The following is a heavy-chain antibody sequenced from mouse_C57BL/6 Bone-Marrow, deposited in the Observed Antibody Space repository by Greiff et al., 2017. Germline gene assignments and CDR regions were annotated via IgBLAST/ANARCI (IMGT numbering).Heavy chain of an antibody. V-gene: IGHV1-81*01. CDR2: IYPRSGNT. J-gene: IGHJ3*01. Sequence: VKLMESGAELARPGASVKLSCKASGYTFTSYGISWVKQRTGQGLEWIGEIYPRSGNTYYNEKFKGKATLTADKSSSTAYMELRSLTSEDSAVYFCASNYLFAYWGQGTLVTVSA. D-gene: IGHD2-1*01. CDR1: GYTFTSYG. CDR3: ASNYLFAY.